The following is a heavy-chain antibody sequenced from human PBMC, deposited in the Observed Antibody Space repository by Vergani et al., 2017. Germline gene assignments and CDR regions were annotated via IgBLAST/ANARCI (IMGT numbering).Heavy chain of an antibody. D-gene: IGHD3-9*01. CDR3: ARGADILTGYYSGGDFDY. CDR2: IYYSGST. V-gene: IGHV4-59*01. Sequence: QVQLQESGPGLVKPSETLSLTCTVSGGSISSYYWSWIRQPPGKGLEWIGYIYYSGSTNYNPSLKCRVTISVDTSKNQFSLKLSSVTAADTAVYYCARGADILTGYYSGGDFDYWGQGTLVTVSS. J-gene: IGHJ4*02. CDR1: GGSISSYY.